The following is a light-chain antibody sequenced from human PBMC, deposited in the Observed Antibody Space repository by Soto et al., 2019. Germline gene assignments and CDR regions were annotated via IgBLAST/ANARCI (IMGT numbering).Light chain of an antibody. CDR3: YSFTSSSTYV. CDR1: NSDVGGYNS. Sequence: QSALTQPASVSGSPGQSITISCTGTNSDVGGYNSVSWYRQHPGKAPELLISEVSNRPSGVSNRFSGSKSGNTASLTLSGLQADDEADYYCYSFTSSSTYVFGTGTKLTVL. CDR2: EVS. V-gene: IGLV2-14*01. J-gene: IGLJ1*01.